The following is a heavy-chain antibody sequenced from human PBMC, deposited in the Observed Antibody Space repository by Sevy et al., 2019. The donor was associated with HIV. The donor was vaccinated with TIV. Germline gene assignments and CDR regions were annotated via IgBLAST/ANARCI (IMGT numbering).Heavy chain of an antibody. D-gene: IGHD2-15*01. V-gene: IGHV3-53*01. J-gene: IGHJ4*02. CDR1: GFTVSSNY. CDR3: TRGPCSGDTCYSDY. CDR2: IYSGGST. Sequence: GGSLRLSCVASGFTVSSNYMSWVRQAPGKGLEWVSLIYSGGSTYYADSGKGRCNISRDNSKDSLYLQLTALGADDTAVYYCTRGPCSGDTCYSDYWGQGTLVTVSS.